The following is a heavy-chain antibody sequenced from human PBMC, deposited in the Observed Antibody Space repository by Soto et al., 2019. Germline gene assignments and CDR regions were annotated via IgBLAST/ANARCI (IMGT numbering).Heavy chain of an antibody. CDR2: IIPIFGTA. Sequence: SVKVSCKASGGTFSSYAISWVRQAPGQGLEWMGGIIPIFGTANYAQKFQGRVTITADESTSTAYMELSSLRSEDTAVYYCARTLFAITIFGVVKGDAFDIWGQGTMVTVSS. CDR1: GGTFSSYA. V-gene: IGHV1-69*13. D-gene: IGHD3-3*01. J-gene: IGHJ3*02. CDR3: ARTLFAITIFGVVKGDAFDI.